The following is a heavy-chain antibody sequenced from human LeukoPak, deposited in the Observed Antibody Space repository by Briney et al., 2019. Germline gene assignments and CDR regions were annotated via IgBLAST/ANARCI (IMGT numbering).Heavy chain of an antibody. J-gene: IGHJ4*02. V-gene: IGHV3-53*01. CDR1: GFTVSSNY. CDR2: IYSGGST. Sequence: GGSLRLSCAASGFTVSSNYMSWVRQAPGKGLEWVSVIYSGGSTYYADSVKGRFTISRDNSKNTLYLQMNSLRAEDTAVYYCARERAPWYYLDYWGQGTLVTVSS. CDR3: ARERAPWYYLDY.